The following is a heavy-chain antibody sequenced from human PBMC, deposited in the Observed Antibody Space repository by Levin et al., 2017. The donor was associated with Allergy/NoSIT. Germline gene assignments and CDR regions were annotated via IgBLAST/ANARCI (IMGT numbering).Heavy chain of an antibody. CDR1: GGSISGSTYY. CDR2: IYYTGRT. D-gene: IGHD3-16*01. CDR3: ARHGGAVSPKSAGAFDS. Sequence: SQTLSLTCTVSGGSISGSTYYWGWIRQPPGRGLEWVGSIYYTGRTFYNAPLKSRVTISVDTSKNQFSLKLSSVTAADTAIYYCARHGGAVSPKSAGAFDSCGQGTMVTVSS. J-gene: IGHJ3*02. V-gene: IGHV4-39*01.